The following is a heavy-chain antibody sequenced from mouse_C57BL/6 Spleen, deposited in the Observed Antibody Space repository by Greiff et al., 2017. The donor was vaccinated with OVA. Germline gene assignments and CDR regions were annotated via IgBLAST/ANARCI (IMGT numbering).Heavy chain of an antibody. J-gene: IGHJ2*01. D-gene: IGHD1-1*01. CDR3: ARGTTVVACDY. V-gene: IGHV1-80*01. CDR1: GYAFSSYW. Sequence: QVQLKESGAELVKPGASVKISCKASGYAFSSYWMNWVKQRPGKGLEWIGQIYPGDGDTNYNGKFKGKATLTADKSSSTAYMQLSSLTSEDSAVYFCARGTTVVACDYWGQGTTLTVSS. CDR2: IYPGDGDT.